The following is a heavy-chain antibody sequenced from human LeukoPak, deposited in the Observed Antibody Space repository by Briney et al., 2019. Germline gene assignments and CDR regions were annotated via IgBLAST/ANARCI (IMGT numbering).Heavy chain of an antibody. CDR3: ARNSFAELMLLGSAYGMDV. CDR2: IKEDGSGK. J-gene: IGHJ6*02. Sequence: GGSLRLSCAASTFTSSGHWMSWVRQAPGKGLEWVANIKEDGSGKYYLDSVKGRFTISRDNAKNSLHLQINSLRVEDTAVYYCARNSFAELMLLGSAYGMDVWGQGTTVIVSS. D-gene: IGHD2-8*01. CDR1: TFTSSGHW. V-gene: IGHV3-7*01.